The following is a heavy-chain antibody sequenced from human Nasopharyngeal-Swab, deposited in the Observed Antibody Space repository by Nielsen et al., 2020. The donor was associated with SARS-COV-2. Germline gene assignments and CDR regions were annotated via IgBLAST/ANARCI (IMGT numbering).Heavy chain of an antibody. CDR2: IRYDGSNK. J-gene: IGHJ6*03. V-gene: IGHV3-30*02. D-gene: IGHD3-10*01. CDR3: ARGGSPGNYFYYMDV. Sequence: VRQAPGKGLEWVAFIRYDGSNKYYADSVKGRFTISRDNSKNTLYLQMNSLRGEDTALFYCARGGSPGNYFYYMDVWGKGTTVTVSS.